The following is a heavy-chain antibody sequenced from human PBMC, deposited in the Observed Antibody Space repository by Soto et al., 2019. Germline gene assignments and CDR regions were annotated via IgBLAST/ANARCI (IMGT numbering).Heavy chain of an antibody. CDR2: VYTNGNT. D-gene: IGHD3-22*01. CDR3: ARSAAVIVGYAFET. Sequence: EVQVMESGGDLVQPGGSLRLSCEAAGFTVSRNYMSWVRQAPGKGLECVSVVYTNGNTYFADSVNGRFTVSRDNSRNTLYLQMNSPRVEDTAVYFCARSAAVIVGYAFETWGPGTMVTGSS. J-gene: IGHJ3*02. CDR1: GFTVSRNY. V-gene: IGHV3-66*01.